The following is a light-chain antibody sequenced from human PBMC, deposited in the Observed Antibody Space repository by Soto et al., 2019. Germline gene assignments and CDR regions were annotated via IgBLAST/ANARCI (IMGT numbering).Light chain of an antibody. Sequence: QSALTQPASVSGSPGQSITISCTGTSSDVGGYNYVSWYQQHPGKAPKLMIYEVSNRPSGGSNRFSGSKSGNTASLTLSGLQAEDEADYYCSSYTSSSTLDVFGTGTQVTVL. CDR1: SSDVGGYNY. J-gene: IGLJ1*01. CDR3: SSYTSSSTLDV. V-gene: IGLV2-14*01. CDR2: EVS.